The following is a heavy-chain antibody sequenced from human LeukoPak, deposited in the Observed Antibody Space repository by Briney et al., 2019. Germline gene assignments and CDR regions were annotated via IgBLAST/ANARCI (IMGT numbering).Heavy chain of an antibody. D-gene: IGHD6-19*01. CDR1: GFTFSSNA. CDR3: AKGLAVAGQFDY. V-gene: IGHV3-23*01. J-gene: IGHJ4*02. CDR2: ISGSGGST. Sequence: PGGSLRFSCAASGFTFSSNAMSWVRQAPGKGLEWVSAISGSGGSTYYADSVKGRFTISRDKSKNTLYLQMNSLRAGDTAVYYCAKGLAVAGQFDYWGQETLVTVSS.